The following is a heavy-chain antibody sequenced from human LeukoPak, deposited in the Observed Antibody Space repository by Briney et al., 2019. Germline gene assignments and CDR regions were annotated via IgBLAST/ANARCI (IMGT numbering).Heavy chain of an antibody. J-gene: IGHJ4*02. CDR3: ARVGYSSGWYSAPLDY. D-gene: IGHD6-19*01. V-gene: IGHV1-69*01. Sequence: SVNVSCKASGGTFSSYAISWVRQAPGQGLEWMGGIIPIFGTANYAQKFQGRVTITADESTSAAYMELSSLRSEDTAVYYCARVGYSSGWYSAPLDYWGQGTLVTVSS. CDR2: IIPIFGTA. CDR1: GGTFSSYA.